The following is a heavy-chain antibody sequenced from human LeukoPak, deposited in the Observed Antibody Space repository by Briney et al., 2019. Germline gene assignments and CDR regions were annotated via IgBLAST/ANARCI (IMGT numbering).Heavy chain of an antibody. Sequence: PGGSLRLSCAASGFTFSSYGMHWVRQAPGKGLEWVAVISYDGSNKYYADSVKGRFTISRDDSKNTLFLQMNSLRAEDTAVYYCAKEGATVTPYYFDYWGQGTLVTVSS. D-gene: IGHD4-17*01. J-gene: IGHJ4*02. V-gene: IGHV3-30*18. CDR2: ISYDGSNK. CDR3: AKEGATVTPYYFDY. CDR1: GFTFSSYG.